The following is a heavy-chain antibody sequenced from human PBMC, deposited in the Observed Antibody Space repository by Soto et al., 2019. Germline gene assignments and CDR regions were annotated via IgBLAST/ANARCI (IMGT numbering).Heavy chain of an antibody. CDR1: GYSFTIYW. Sequence: GESLKISCQCSGYSFTIYWIGWVRQMPGKGLDWMGIIYPGDSDTRYSPSFQGQVTISADKSISTAYLQWSSLKASDTAMYYCSIQIYDSDTGPNVQYYFDSWGQGTPVTVSS. CDR2: IYPGDSDT. D-gene: IGHD3-22*01. J-gene: IGHJ4*02. V-gene: IGHV5-51*01. CDR3: SIQIYDSDTGPNVQYYFDS.